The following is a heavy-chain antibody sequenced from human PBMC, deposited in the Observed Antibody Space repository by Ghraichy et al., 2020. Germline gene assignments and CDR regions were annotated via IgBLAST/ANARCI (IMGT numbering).Heavy chain of an antibody. V-gene: IGHV4-39*01. CDR2: IYYSGST. Sequence: SETLSLTCTVSGGSISSSSYYWGWIRQPPGKGLEWIGSIYYSGSTYYNPSLKSRVTISVDTSKNQFSLKLSSVTAADTAVYYCASIARGGKRGYCSSTSCYPGPYFDYWGQGTLVTVSS. D-gene: IGHD2-2*01. CDR1: GGSISSSSYY. J-gene: IGHJ4*02. CDR3: ASIARGGKRGYCSSTSCYPGPYFDY.